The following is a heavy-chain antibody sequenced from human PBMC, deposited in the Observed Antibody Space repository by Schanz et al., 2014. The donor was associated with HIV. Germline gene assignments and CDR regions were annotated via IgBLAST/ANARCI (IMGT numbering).Heavy chain of an antibody. CDR3: AKEEQQLEGVGGYHFDY. CDR1: GFTFSSYG. J-gene: IGHJ4*02. CDR2: ISYDGSNK. Sequence: QVQLVESGGGVVQPGRSLRLSCAASGFTFSSYGMHWVRQAPGKGLEWVAVISYDGSNKYYADSVKGRFTISRDISKNTLYLQMNSLRAEDTAVYYCAKEEQQLEGVGGYHFDYWGQGTLVTVSS. D-gene: IGHD6-13*01. V-gene: IGHV3-30*18.